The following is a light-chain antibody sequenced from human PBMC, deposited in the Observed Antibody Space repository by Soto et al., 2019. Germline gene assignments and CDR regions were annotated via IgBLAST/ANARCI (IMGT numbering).Light chain of an antibody. J-gene: IGKJ1*01. Sequence: DIQMTQHPSTLSGSPGESFNSTCRASQTISSWLAWYQQKPGKDTKLLIYKASTLKSGVPSRFSRSGSGTDFTLTISSMEPEDFAVYYCQQYGNSPRTFGTGTKVDIK. V-gene: IGKV1-5*03. CDR3: QQYGNSPRT. CDR1: QTISSW. CDR2: KAS.